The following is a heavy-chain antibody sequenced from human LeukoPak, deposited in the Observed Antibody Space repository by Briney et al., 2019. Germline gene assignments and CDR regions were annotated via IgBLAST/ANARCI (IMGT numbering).Heavy chain of an antibody. D-gene: IGHD7-27*01. Sequence: SETLSLTCTVSGGSISSYYWSWIRQPPGKGLEWIGYIYYSGSTNYNPSLKSRVTISVDMSKNQFSLKLSSVTAADTAVYYCARDPGLDYFDYWGQGTLVTVSS. CDR1: GGSISSYY. V-gene: IGHV4-59*01. CDR2: IYYSGST. CDR3: ARDPGLDYFDY. J-gene: IGHJ4*02.